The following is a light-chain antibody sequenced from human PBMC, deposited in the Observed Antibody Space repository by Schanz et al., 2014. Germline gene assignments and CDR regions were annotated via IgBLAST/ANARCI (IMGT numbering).Light chain of an antibody. CDR2: ANT. V-gene: IGLV1-40*01. J-gene: IGLJ3*02. CDR1: TSNIGSGFQ. CDR3: CSYAGTYTWV. Sequence: QSVLTQPPSVSGAPGQRVTISCNGSTSNIGSGFQVHWYRQLPGSAPTLVIYANTLRPSGVPDRFSGSKSGTSASLAVTGLQTEDEAHYYCCSYAGTYTWVFGGGTKLTVL.